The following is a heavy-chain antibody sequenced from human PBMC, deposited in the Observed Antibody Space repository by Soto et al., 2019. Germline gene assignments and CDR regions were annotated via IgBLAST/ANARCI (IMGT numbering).Heavy chain of an antibody. J-gene: IGHJ6*02. CDR2: ISACNGNT. CDR3: AREGDGYSSSWGNYYYYYGMDV. D-gene: IGHD6-13*01. Sequence: ASVKVSCKASGYTFTSYGISWVRQAPGQGLEWMGWISACNGNTNYAQKLQGRVTMTTDTSTSTAYMELRSLRSDDTAVYYCAREGDGYSSSWGNYYYYYGMDVWGQGTTVTVSS. V-gene: IGHV1-18*04. CDR1: GYTFTSYG.